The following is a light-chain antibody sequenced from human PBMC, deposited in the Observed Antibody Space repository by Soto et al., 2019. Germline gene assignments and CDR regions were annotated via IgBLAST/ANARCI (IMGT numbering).Light chain of an antibody. CDR3: HQYATYS. CDR2: HAS. CDR1: QNIANW. V-gene: IGKV1-5*01. Sequence: DIQMTQSPSTLPSFVGDRVTITCRASQNIANWLARYRQKPGTAPELLIYHASTLVSGVPSRFTGSGSGTEFTLAISGLQPDDFATYFCHQYATYSFGQGTKVEIQ. J-gene: IGKJ1*01.